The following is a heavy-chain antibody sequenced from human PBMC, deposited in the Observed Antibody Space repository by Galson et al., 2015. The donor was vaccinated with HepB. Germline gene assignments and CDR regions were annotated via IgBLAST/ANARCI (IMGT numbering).Heavy chain of an antibody. Sequence: SVKVSCKASGGTFSSYAISWVRQAPGQGLEWMGGIIPIFGTANYAQKFQGRVTITADESTSTAYMELSSLRSEDTAVYYCARDGEQQLVRFRDYYYYYYMDVWGKGTTVTVSS. CDR3: ARDGEQQLVRFRDYYYYYYMDV. D-gene: IGHD6-13*01. J-gene: IGHJ6*03. CDR1: GGTFSSYA. V-gene: IGHV1-69*13. CDR2: IIPIFGTA.